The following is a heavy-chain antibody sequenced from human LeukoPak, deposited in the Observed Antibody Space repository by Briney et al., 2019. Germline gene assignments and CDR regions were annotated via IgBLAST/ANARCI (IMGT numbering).Heavy chain of an antibody. CDR3: ATFTMAFDY. J-gene: IGHJ4*02. CDR1: GYSISSGYY. V-gene: IGHV4-38-2*02. Sequence: SETLSLTCTVSGYSISSGYYWGWIRQPPGKGLEWIGSIYHSGSTYYNPSLKSRVTISVDTSKNQFSLKLSSLTAADTAVYYCATFTMAFDYWGQGTLVTVSS. CDR2: IYHSGST. D-gene: IGHD3-10*01.